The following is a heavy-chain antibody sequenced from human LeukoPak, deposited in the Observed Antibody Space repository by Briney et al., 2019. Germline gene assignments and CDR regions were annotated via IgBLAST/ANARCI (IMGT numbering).Heavy chain of an antibody. Sequence: GGSLRLSCAVSGFTFSNYSMNWVRQAPGKGLEWVAYIKKTGSETYYVDSVKGRFTITRDNTRNSLFLQMYSLRAEDTAMYFCAREDGYCSGGNCYSYFDSWGQGTLVTVSS. CDR1: GFTFSNYS. V-gene: IGHV3-7*01. CDR2: IKKTGSET. D-gene: IGHD2-15*01. CDR3: AREDGYCSGGNCYSYFDS. J-gene: IGHJ4*02.